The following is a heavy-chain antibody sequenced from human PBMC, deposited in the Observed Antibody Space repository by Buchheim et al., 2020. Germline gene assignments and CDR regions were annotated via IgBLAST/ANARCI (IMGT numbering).Heavy chain of an antibody. Sequence: QVQLVESGGGVVQPGRSLRLSCAASGFTFSSYGMHWVRQAPGKGLEWVAVIWYDGSNKYYADSVKGRFTISRDNSKNTLYLQMNSLRAEDTAVYYCARDLYYYDSSGYYPTDWYFDLWGRGTL. CDR1: GFTFSSYG. CDR3: ARDLYYYDSSGYYPTDWYFDL. J-gene: IGHJ2*01. V-gene: IGHV3-33*01. D-gene: IGHD3-22*01. CDR2: IWYDGSNK.